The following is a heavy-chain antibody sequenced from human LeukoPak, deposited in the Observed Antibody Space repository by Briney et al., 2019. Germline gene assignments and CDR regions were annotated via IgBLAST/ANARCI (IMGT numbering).Heavy chain of an antibody. J-gene: IGHJ4*02. V-gene: IGHV4-39*01. CDR1: GGSISSSSYY. CDR2: IYYSGST. CDR3: ATTYSSSSVDY. D-gene: IGHD6-6*01. Sequence: SETLSLTCTVSGGSISSSSYYWGWIRQPPGKGPEWIGSIYYSGSTYYNPSLKSRVTISVDTSKNQFSLKLSSVTAADTAVYYCATTYSSSSVDYWGQGTLVTVSS.